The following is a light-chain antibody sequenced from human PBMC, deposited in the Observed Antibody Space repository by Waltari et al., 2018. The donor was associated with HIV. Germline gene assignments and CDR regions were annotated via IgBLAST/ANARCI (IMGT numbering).Light chain of an antibody. V-gene: IGKV3-15*01. CDR3: QQYNIRPRGNT. J-gene: IGKJ2*01. CDR1: QSVGSN. Sequence: DIVMTQSPAILSVSPGERVTISCRASQSVGSNLAWYQQKLGQAPRLLIYDAATRAAEIPVRFSGSGSGTEFTLTIDSLQSEDFATYYCQQYNIRPRGNTFGQGTKLQIK. CDR2: DAA.